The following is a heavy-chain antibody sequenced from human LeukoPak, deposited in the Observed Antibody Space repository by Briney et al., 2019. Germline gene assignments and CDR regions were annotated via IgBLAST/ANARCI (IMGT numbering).Heavy chain of an antibody. J-gene: IGHJ5*02. V-gene: IGHV4-34*01. CDR2: INHSGST. D-gene: IGHD3-3*01. CDR3: ARGPRITIFGVVISGWFDP. Sequence: KPSETLSLTCAVYGGSFSGYYWSWIRQPPGKGLEWIGEINHSGSTNYNPSLKSRVTTSVDTSKNQFSLKLSSVTAADTAVYYCARGPRITIFGVVISGWFDPWGQGTLVTVSS. CDR1: GGSFSGYY.